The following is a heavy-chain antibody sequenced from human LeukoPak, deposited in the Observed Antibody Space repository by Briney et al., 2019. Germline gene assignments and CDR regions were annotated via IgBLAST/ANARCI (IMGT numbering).Heavy chain of an antibody. V-gene: IGHV1-2*02. Sequence: GASVKVSCKTSGYTFSDYYMHWVRQAPGQGLEWMGWINPNNGRTSYAQKFQGRVSMTRDTSISTAYMELSSLRSDDTAVYSCARGTYYDSRGYSGVRLFDYWGQGTLVTVSS. J-gene: IGHJ4*02. D-gene: IGHD3-22*01. CDR2: INPNNGRT. CDR1: GYTFSDYY. CDR3: ARGTYYDSRGYSGVRLFDY.